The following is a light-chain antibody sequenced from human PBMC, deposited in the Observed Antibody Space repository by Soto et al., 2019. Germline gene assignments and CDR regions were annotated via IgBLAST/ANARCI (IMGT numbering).Light chain of an antibody. Sequence: QSVLTQPPSASGTPGQRVTISCSGSSSNIGSNTVTWYQQLPGTAAKLLIYSTNQRPSGVPDRFSGSKSGTSASLAISGLQSEDEADYYCAAWDDSLSGHVVFGGGTKLTVL. V-gene: IGLV1-44*01. J-gene: IGLJ2*01. CDR1: SSNIGSNT. CDR2: STN. CDR3: AAWDDSLSGHVV.